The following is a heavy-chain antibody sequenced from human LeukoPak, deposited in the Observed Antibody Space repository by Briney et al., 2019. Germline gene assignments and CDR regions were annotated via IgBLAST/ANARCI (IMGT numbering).Heavy chain of an antibody. V-gene: IGHV4-31*03. CDR1: GGSISSGDFY. CDR3: ARDSANTMVRGAYPLS. J-gene: IGHJ5*02. Sequence: PSQTLSLTCTVSGGSISSGDFYWSWIRQHPGKGLEWIGYISYRGSTYYTPSLKSRVTISVDTSKNQFSLKLSSVTAADTAVYYCARDSANTMVRGAYPLSWGQGTLVTVSS. D-gene: IGHD3-10*01. CDR2: ISYRGST.